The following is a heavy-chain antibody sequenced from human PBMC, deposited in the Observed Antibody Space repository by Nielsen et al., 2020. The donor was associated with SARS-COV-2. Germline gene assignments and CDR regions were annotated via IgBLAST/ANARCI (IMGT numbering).Heavy chain of an antibody. CDR3: AKEPSDSSGWYDY. D-gene: IGHD6-19*01. J-gene: IGHJ4*02. CDR1: GFTFISYA. CDR2: IYSGGSST. Sequence: GEPLTISCAASGFTFISYAMSWARQAPGKGLEWVSVIYSGGSSTYYADSVKGRFNISRDNCKNTLYLQMNSLRAEDTAVYYCAKEPSDSSGWYDYWGQGTLVTVSS. V-gene: IGHV3-23*03.